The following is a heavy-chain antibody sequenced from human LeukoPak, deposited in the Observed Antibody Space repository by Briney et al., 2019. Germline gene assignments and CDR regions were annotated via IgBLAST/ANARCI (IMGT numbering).Heavy chain of an antibody. V-gene: IGHV3-7*04. Sequence: GGSLRLSRAASGFTFSSYWMHWVRQAPGKGLEWVANIKQDGSEIYYVDSVKGRFTISRDNAKNSLYLQMNSLRAGDTAVYYCGRGMDVWGQGTTVTVSS. J-gene: IGHJ6*02. CDR3: GRGMDV. CDR2: IKQDGSEI. CDR1: GFTFSSYW.